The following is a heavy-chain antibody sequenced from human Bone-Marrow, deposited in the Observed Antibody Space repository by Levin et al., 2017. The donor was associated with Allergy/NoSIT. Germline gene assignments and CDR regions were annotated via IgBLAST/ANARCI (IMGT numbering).Heavy chain of an antibody. Sequence: AGESLKISCAASGFTFSSYGMHWVRQAPGKGLEWVAVIWYDGSNKYYADSVKGRFTISRDNSKNTLYLQMNSLRAEDTAVYYCARAGGGYDYGDYEVYWGQGTLVTVSS. CDR2: IWYDGSNK. CDR3: ARAGGGYDYGDYEVY. J-gene: IGHJ4*02. CDR1: GFTFSSYG. D-gene: IGHD4-17*01. V-gene: IGHV3-33*01.